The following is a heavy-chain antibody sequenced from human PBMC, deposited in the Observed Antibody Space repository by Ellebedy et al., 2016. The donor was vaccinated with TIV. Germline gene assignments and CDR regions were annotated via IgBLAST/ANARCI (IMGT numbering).Heavy chain of an antibody. CDR1: GFTFSSYG. CDR3: ARVTMVRGVIIHPGYYGMDV. D-gene: IGHD3-10*01. J-gene: IGHJ6*02. Sequence: GESLKISCAASGFTFSSYGMHWVRQAPGKGLEWVAVIWYDGSNKYYADSVKGRFTISRDNSKNTLYLQMNSLRAEDTAVYYCARVTMVRGVIIHPGYYGMDVWGQGTTVTVSS. V-gene: IGHV3-33*01. CDR2: IWYDGSNK.